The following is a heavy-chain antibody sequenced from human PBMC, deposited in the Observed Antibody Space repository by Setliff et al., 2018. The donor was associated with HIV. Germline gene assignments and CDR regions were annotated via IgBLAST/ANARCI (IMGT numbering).Heavy chain of an antibody. V-gene: IGHV3-23*01. J-gene: IGHJ4*02. CDR1: GFTFSNYA. D-gene: IGHD3-9*01. CDR3: ARYFDSTDY. Sequence: QAGGSLRLSCAVSGFTFSNYAMSWVRQAPGKGLEWVSLISGSSGGTYYADSVMGRFTISRDNSKNTLYLQMNSLRAEDTAVYYCARYFDSTDYWGQGTLVTVSS. CDR2: ISGSSGGT.